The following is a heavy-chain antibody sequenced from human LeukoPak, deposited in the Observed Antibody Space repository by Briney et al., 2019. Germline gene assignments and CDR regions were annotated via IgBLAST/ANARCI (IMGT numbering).Heavy chain of an antibody. CDR1: GFSFSIHA. Sequence: GGSLRLSCAASGFSFSIHAMSWVRQAPGKVLEWVSAIICIGCSTYYADSVKGRFTISRDNSKNTLYLQMNSLRTDDTAVYYCAKDETNVVVPAAMDYWGQGTLVTVSS. V-gene: IGHV3-23*01. CDR2: IICIGCST. J-gene: IGHJ4*02. CDR3: AKDETNVVVPAAMDY. D-gene: IGHD2-2*01.